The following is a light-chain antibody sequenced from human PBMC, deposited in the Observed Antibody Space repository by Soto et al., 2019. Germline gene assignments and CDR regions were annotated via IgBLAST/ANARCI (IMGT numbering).Light chain of an antibody. V-gene: IGLV1-36*01. CDR3: AAWDDSLNGYV. J-gene: IGLJ1*01. Sequence: QSVLTRPPSVSEAPRQRVTISCSGSSSNIGNNAVNWYQQLPGKAPKILIFYDDLLPSGVSDRFSASKSGTSAALAISGLQSEDEADYFCAAWDDSLNGYVFGTGTKATVL. CDR1: SSNIGNNA. CDR2: YDD.